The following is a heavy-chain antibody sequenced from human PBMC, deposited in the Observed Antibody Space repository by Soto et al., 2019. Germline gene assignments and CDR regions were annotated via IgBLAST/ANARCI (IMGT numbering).Heavy chain of an antibody. D-gene: IGHD2-15*01. J-gene: IGHJ4*02. CDR1: GFTFSDHY. Sequence: GESLKISCAASGFTFSDHYMDWVRQAPGKGLEWVGRTRNKANSHTTEYAASVKGRFTISRDDSKNSLYLQMNSLKVEDTAVYYCAKDCFVRYCSGFDYWGQGTLVTVSS. CDR2: TRNKANSHTT. CDR3: AKDCFVRYCSGFDY. V-gene: IGHV3-72*01.